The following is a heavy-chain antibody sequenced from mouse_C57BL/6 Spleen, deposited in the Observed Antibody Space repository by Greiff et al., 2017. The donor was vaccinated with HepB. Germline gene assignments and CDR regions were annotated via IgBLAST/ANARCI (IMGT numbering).Heavy chain of an antibody. Sequence: VQLQQPGAELVKPGASVKLSCKASGYTFTSYWMQWVKQRPGRGLEWIGEIEPSDSYTNYNQKFKGKATLTVDTSSSTAYMRLSSLTSEDSAVYYCARFGYYGSSYIDFDVWGTGTTVTVSS. D-gene: IGHD1-1*01. CDR2: IEPSDSYT. J-gene: IGHJ1*03. V-gene: IGHV1-50*01. CDR3: ARFGYYGSSYIDFDV. CDR1: GYTFTSYW.